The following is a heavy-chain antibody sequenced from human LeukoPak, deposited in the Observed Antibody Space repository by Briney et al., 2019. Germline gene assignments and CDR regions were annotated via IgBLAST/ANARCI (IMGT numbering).Heavy chain of an antibody. CDR3: ARSGGIAAPRTGRNWFDP. D-gene: IGHD6-13*01. Sequence: SETLSLTCTVSGGSISSGSYYWSWIRQPAGKGLEWIGRIYTSGSTNYNPSLKSRVTISVDTSKNQFSLRLSSVTAADTAVYYCARSGGIAAPRTGRNWFDPWGQGTLVTVSS. V-gene: IGHV4-61*02. J-gene: IGHJ5*02. CDR2: IYTSGST. CDR1: GGSISSGSYY.